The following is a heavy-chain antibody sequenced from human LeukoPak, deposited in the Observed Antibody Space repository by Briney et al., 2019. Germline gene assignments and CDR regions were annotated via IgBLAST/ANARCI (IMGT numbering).Heavy chain of an antibody. J-gene: IGHJ4*02. CDR1: GGSISSGGYY. V-gene: IGHV4-31*03. D-gene: IGHD1-26*01. CDR2: IYYSGST. CDR3: ARLGSYSD. Sequence: SETLSLTCTVSGGSISSGGYYWSWIRQHPGKGLEWIGYIYYSGSTYYNPSLKSRVTISVDTSKNQFSLKLSSVTAADTAASHCARLGSYSDWGQGTLVTVSS.